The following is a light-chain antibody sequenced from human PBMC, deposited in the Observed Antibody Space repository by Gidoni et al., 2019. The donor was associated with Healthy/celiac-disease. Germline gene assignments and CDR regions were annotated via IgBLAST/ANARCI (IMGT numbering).Light chain of an antibody. V-gene: IGKV1-9*01. CDR3: QQLNSYPH. CDR2: AAS. J-gene: IGKJ3*01. Sequence: DIQLTQSPSFLSASVGDRVTITWRASQGISSYLAWYQQKPGKAPKLLIYAASTLQSGVPSRFSGSGSGTEFTLTISSLQPEDFATYYCQQLNSYPHFGPGTKVDIK. CDR1: QGISSY.